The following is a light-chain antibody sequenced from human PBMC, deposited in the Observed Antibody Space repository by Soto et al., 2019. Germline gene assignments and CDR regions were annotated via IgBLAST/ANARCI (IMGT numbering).Light chain of an antibody. CDR3: QHLNSYPP. CDR1: QGISSS. J-gene: IGKJ3*01. Sequence: DIQLTQSPSILSASVGDRVTVTCRSSQGISSSLAWYQQRPGKTPKLLSYAASTLQTGVPSRFSGSESGTEFTLSISSLQPEDVATYYCQHLNSYPPFGPGTKVAIQ. CDR2: AAS. V-gene: IGKV1-9*01.